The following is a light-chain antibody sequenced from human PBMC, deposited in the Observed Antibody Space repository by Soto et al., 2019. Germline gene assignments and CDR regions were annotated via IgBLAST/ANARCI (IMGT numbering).Light chain of an antibody. V-gene: IGKV1-39*01. Sequence: DIQMTQSPSSLSASVGDRVTITCRASQIINNFLNWYQQKPGKAPKLLIYAASTLQSGVPSRFSGSGSGTDYTLTISSLQAEDCATYYCQRSYSGFGPGTKVDIK. J-gene: IGKJ3*01. CDR1: QIINNF. CDR3: QRSYSG. CDR2: AAS.